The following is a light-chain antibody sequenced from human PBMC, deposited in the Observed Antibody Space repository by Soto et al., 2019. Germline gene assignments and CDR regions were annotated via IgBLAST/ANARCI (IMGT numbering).Light chain of an antibody. CDR2: EVN. J-gene: IGLJ1*01. V-gene: IGLV2-14*02. Sequence: QSALTQPASVSGSPGQSITISCTGTSTDPATYDLVSWYQQHPGKAPQLMIYEVNKRPSGVPDRFSGSKSGNTASLTVSGLQAEDEADYYCSSYAGSSNVFGTGTKLTVL. CDR3: SSYAGSSNV. CDR1: STDPATYDL.